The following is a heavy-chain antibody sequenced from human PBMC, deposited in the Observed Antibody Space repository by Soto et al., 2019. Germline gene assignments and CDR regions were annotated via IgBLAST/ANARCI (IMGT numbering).Heavy chain of an antibody. J-gene: IGHJ4*02. Sequence: GGSLRLSCAASGFTFSSYAMHWVRQAPGKGLEWVAVISYDGSNKYYADSVKGRFTISRDNSKNTLYLQMNSLRAEDTAVYYWARDTCSGGSCEGYYFDYWGQGTLVTVSS. V-gene: IGHV3-30-3*01. D-gene: IGHD2-15*01. CDR2: ISYDGSNK. CDR1: GFTFSSYA. CDR3: ARDTCSGGSCEGYYFDY.